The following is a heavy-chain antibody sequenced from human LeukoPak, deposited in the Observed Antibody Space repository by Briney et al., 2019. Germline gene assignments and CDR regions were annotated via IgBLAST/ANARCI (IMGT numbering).Heavy chain of an antibody. Sequence: KPSETLSLTCTVSGGSISSGGYYWSWIRQHPGTGLEWIGYIYYSGSTYCNPSLKSRVTISVGTSENQFSLKLTSVTAADTAVYYCARGEAWGALMDVWGKGTTVTVSS. D-gene: IGHD2-21*01. J-gene: IGHJ6*03. CDR1: GGSISSGGYY. V-gene: IGHV4-31*03. CDR2: IYYSGST. CDR3: ARGEAWGALMDV.